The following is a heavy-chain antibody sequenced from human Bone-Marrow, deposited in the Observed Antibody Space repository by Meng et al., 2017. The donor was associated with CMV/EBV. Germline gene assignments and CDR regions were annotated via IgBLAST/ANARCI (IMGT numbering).Heavy chain of an antibody. CDR3: ARDASIAAADNWFDP. Sequence: SRFTFSSYSMDWVRQAPEKGLEWVSSISSSSSYIYYADSVKGRFTISRDNAKNSLYLQMNSLRAEDTAVYYCARDASIAAADNWFDPWGQGTLVTVSS. CDR2: ISSSSSYI. D-gene: IGHD6-13*01. CDR1: RFTFSSYS. J-gene: IGHJ5*02. V-gene: IGHV3-21*01.